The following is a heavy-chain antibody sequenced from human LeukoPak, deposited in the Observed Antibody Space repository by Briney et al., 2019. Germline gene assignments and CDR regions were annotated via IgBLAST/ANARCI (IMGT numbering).Heavy chain of an antibody. D-gene: IGHD3-10*01. CDR3: ARVVHYYGSGSYYAAGDD. Sequence: SETLSLTCTVSGGSISSGGYHWSWIRQHPGKGLEWIGYIYYSGSTYYNPSLKSRVTISVDTSKNQFSLKLSSVTAADTAVCYCARVVHYYGSGSYYAAGDDWGQGTLVTVSS. V-gene: IGHV4-31*03. J-gene: IGHJ4*02. CDR2: IYYSGST. CDR1: GGSISSGGYH.